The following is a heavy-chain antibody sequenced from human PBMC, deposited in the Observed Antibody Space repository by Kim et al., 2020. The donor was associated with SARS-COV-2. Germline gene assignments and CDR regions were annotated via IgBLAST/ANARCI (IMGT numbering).Heavy chain of an antibody. CDR2: IIPIFGTA. D-gene: IGHD4-17*01. J-gene: IGHJ4*02. CDR3: ARAPTTVTTGPRYYFDY. Sequence: SVKVSCKASGGTFSSYAISWVRQAPGQGLEWMGGIIPIFGTANYAQKFQGRVTITADESTSTAYMELSSLRSEDTAVYYCARAPTTVTTGPRYYFDYWGQGTLVTVSS. V-gene: IGHV1-69*13. CDR1: GGTFSSYA.